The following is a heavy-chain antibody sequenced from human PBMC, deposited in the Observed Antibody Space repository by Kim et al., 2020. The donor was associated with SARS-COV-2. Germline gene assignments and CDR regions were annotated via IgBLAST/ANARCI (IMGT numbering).Heavy chain of an antibody. Sequence: ASVKVSCKASGYTFTGYYMHWVRQAPGQGLEWMGWINPNSGGTNYAQKFQGRVTMTRDTSISTAYMELSRLRSDDTAVYYCARVRGLLWFGELLYGEKNYFDYWGQGTLVTASS. V-gene: IGHV1-2*02. CDR2: INPNSGGT. CDR1: GYTFTGYY. J-gene: IGHJ4*02. CDR3: ARVRGLLWFGELLYGEKNYFDY. D-gene: IGHD3-10*01.